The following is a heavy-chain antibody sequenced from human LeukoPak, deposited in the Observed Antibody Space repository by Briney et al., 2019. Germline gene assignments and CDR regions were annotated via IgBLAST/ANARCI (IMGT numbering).Heavy chain of an antibody. CDR3: ARDGDGSFDY. Sequence: SETLSLTCTVSGDSISGYYWSWIRRPPGKGLEWIGCISDSGSANYNPSLNSRATISVDTSRSQVSLKVSSVTAADTAVYYCARDGDGSFDYWGQGALVTVSS. CDR2: ISDSGSA. V-gene: IGHV4-59*01. CDR1: GDSISGYY. J-gene: IGHJ4*02.